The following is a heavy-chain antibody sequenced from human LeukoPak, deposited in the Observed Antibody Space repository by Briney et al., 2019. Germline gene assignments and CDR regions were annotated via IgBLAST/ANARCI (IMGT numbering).Heavy chain of an antibody. CDR1: GFTFSRYE. D-gene: IGHD3-9*01. J-gene: IGHJ5*02. CDR3: ARTAISRFFDYLPLGDNYFDP. CDR2: ISNTGNTI. V-gene: IGHV3-48*03. Sequence: GGSLRLSCATSGFTFSRYEMNWVRQAPGKGLEWISYISNTGNTIYYAESVMGRFTISRDNAKNSLYLQMNDLRAEDTAIYYCARTAISRFFDYLPLGDNYFDPWGQGTLVTVSS.